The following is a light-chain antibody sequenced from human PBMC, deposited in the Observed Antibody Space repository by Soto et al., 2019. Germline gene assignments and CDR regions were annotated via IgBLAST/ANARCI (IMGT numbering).Light chain of an antibody. Sequence: DIVMTQSPDSLVVSLGERATLNCKSSQSLLYSSNNKNYLAWYQQKPGQPPKLLIYWASTRESGVPDRFSGSGSGTDFTLTISSLQAEDVAVYYCQQYYGTPYTFGQGTKLEIK. CDR1: QSLLYSSNNKNY. CDR3: QQYYGTPYT. J-gene: IGKJ2*01. CDR2: WAS. V-gene: IGKV4-1*01.